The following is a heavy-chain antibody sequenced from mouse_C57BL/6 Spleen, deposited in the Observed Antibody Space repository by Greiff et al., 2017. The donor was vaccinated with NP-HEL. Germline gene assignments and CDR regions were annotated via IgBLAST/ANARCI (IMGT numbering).Heavy chain of an antibody. CDR2: IHPNSGST. CDR1: GYTFTSYW. V-gene: IGHV1-64*01. CDR3: TYYSNYGEVDYYAMDY. J-gene: IGHJ4*01. Sequence: QVQLQQPGAELVKPGASVKLSCKASGYTFTSYWMPWVKQRPGQGLEWIGMIHPNSGSTNYNEKFKSKATLTVDKSSSTAYMQLSSLTSEDSAVYYCTYYSNYGEVDYYAMDYWGQGTSVTVSS. D-gene: IGHD2-5*01.